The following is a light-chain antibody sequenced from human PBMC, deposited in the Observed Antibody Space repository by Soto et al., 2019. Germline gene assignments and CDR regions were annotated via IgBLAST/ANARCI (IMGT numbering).Light chain of an antibody. J-gene: IGLJ1*01. Sequence: QSALTQPRSVSGSPGQSVTISCTGTSSDVGGYNYVSWYQQHPGKAPKLMIYDVSKRPSGVPDRFSGSKSGNTASLTISGIQAEDEADYYCCSYAGSYTHVFGPGTKVTVL. CDR1: SSDVGGYNY. CDR2: DVS. CDR3: CSYAGSYTHV. V-gene: IGLV2-11*01.